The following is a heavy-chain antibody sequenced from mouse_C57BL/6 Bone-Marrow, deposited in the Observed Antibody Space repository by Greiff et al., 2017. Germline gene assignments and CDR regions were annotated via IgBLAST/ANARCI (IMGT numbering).Heavy chain of an antibody. Sequence: VKLLEPGAELVKPGASVKMSCKASGYTFTTYPIEWMKQNHGKSLEWIGNFHPYNDDTKYNEKFKGKATLTVEKSSSTVYLELSRLPSDDSAVXSGVNGGNCGGYYFDYWGQGTTLTVSS. V-gene: IGHV1-47*01. D-gene: IGHD1-1*02. J-gene: IGHJ2*01. CDR3: VNGGNCGGYYFDY. CDR2: FHPYNDDT. CDR1: GYTFTTYP.